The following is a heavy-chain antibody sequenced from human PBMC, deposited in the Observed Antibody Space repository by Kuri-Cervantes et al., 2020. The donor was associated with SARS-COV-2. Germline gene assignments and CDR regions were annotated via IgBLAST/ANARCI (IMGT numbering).Heavy chain of an antibody. J-gene: IGHJ6*03. CDR2: IYYSGST. CDR1: GGSISSSSYY. Sequence: SETLSLTCTDSGGSISSSSYYWGWIRQPPGKGLEWIGSIYYSGSTNYNPSLKSRVTMSVDTSKNQFSLKLSSVTAADTAVYYCARVTGGVVATTYPYYYYYMDVWGEGTTVTVSS. V-gene: IGHV4-39*07. CDR3: ARVTGGVVATTYPYYYYYMDV. D-gene: IGHD5-12*01.